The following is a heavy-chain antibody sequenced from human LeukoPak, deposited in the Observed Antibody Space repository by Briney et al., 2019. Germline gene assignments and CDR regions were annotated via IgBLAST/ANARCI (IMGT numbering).Heavy chain of an antibody. J-gene: IGHJ6*02. Sequence: SETLSLTCTVSGGSIRNYYWSWIRQPPGKGLEWIGYIYYSGSTNYNPSLKSRVTISVDTSKNQFSLKLSSVTAADTAVYYCARVIAAAGTNYYYGMDVWGQGTTVTVSS. V-gene: IGHV4-59*01. CDR2: IYYSGST. CDR3: ARVIAAAGTNYYYGMDV. CDR1: GGSIRNYY. D-gene: IGHD6-13*01.